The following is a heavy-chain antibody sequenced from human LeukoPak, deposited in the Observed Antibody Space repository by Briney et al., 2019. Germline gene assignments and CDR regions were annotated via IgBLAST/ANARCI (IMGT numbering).Heavy chain of an antibody. CDR2: ISSSSSYI. CDR1: GFTFSSYS. J-gene: IGHJ4*02. V-gene: IGHV3-21*01. CDR3: ARDLWTPGWFRPQGFGEPSTLDY. D-gene: IGHD3-10*01. Sequence: GGSLRLSCAASGFTFSSYSMNWVRQAPGKGLEWVSSISSSSSYIYYADSVKGRFTISRDNAKNSLYLQMNSLRAEDTAVYYCARDLWTPGWFRPQGFGEPSTLDYWGQGTLVTVSS.